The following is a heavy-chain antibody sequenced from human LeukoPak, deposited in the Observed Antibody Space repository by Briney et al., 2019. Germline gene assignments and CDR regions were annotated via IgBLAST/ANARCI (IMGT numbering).Heavy chain of an antibody. J-gene: IGHJ5*02. D-gene: IGHD3-3*01. Sequence: PSETLSLTCTVSGGSISSGSYYWGWIRQRAGKGLEWIGRIYTSGSTNYNPSLKSRVAISVDTSKNQFSLKLSSVTAADTAVYYCARGRFLEWLLSFDPWGQGTLVTVSS. CDR3: ARGRFLEWLLSFDP. CDR2: IYTSGST. CDR1: GGSISSGSYY. V-gene: IGHV4-61*02.